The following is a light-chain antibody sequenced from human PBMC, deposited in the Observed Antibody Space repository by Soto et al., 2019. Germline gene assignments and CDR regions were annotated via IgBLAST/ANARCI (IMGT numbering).Light chain of an antibody. CDR2: GDN. J-gene: IGLJ3*02. CDR3: QTFDSSLTISWV. V-gene: IGLV1-40*01. CDR1: SSNIGRGYD. Sequence: QSVLTQPPSVSGAPVQRVTISCTGSSSNIGRGYDVHWYQQVPGSAPRLLLSGDNTRPSGVPDRFSGSRSGTSASLAITGLQVEDEADYYCQTFDSSLTISWVFGGGTQLTVL.